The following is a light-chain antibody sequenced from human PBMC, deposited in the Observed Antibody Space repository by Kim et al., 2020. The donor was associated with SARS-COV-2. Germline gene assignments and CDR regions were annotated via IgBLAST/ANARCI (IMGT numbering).Light chain of an antibody. CDR1: KLGDKY. V-gene: IGLV3-1*01. Sequence: GSPGQTASITCSGDKLGDKYASWYQQKPGQSPVLVIYQDTKRPSGIPERFSGSNSGNTATLTISGTQAMDEADYYCQAWDSSTVVFGGGTQLTVL. CDR3: QAWDSSTVV. CDR2: QDT. J-gene: IGLJ2*01.